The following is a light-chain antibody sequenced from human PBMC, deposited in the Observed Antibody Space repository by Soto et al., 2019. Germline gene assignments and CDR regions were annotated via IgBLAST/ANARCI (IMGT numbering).Light chain of an antibody. CDR1: SSDVGNYKY. CDR2: GVS. V-gene: IGLV2-14*01. CDR3: LSYTSSGTYV. J-gene: IGLJ1*01. Sequence: QSALTQPASVSGSPGQSITISCTGTSSDVGNYKYVSWYQQHPGKAPKLIIYGVSNRTSGVSDRFSGSKSGNTASLTISGLQAEDETDYYCLSYTSSGTYVFGTGTKVTVL.